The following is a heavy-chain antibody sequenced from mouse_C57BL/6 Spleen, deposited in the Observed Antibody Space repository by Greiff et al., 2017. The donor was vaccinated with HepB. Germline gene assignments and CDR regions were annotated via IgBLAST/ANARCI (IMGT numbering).Heavy chain of an antibody. V-gene: IGHV1-26*01. D-gene: IGHD2-4*01. Sequence: EVQLQQSGPELVKPGASVKISCKASGYTFTDYYMNWVKQSHGKSLEWIGDINPNNGGTSYNQKFKGKATLTVDKSSSTAYMELRSLTSEDSAVYYCARSNDYDAWVAYWGQGTLVTVSA. CDR3: ARSNDYDAWVAY. CDR2: INPNNGGT. J-gene: IGHJ3*01. CDR1: GYTFTDYY.